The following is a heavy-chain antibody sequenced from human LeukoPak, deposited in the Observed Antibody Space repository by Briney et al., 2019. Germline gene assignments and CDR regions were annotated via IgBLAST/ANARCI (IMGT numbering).Heavy chain of an antibody. CDR3: ARDLDSWGYCSGGSCYPSGVDY. Sequence: PGGSLRLSCVASGFTFSSYWMSWVRQAPGKGLEWVANIKQDGSEKYYVDSVKGRFTISRDNAKNSLYLQMNSLRAEDTAVYYCARDLDSWGYCSGGSCYPSGVDYWGQGTLVTVSS. V-gene: IGHV3-7*01. CDR1: GFTFSSYW. CDR2: IKQDGSEK. D-gene: IGHD2-15*01. J-gene: IGHJ4*02.